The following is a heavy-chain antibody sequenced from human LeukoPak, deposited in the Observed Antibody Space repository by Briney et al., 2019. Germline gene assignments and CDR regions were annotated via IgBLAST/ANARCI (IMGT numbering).Heavy chain of an antibody. CDR2: IYSGGST. CDR3: ARANWGHPMYYFDY. D-gene: IGHD7-27*01. Sequence: GGSLRLSCAASGFTVSSNYMSWVRQAPGKGLEWVSIIYSGGSTYYADSVKGRFTISRDNSKNTLYLQMDSLRAEDTAVYYCARANWGHPMYYFDYWGQGTLVTVSS. J-gene: IGHJ4*02. V-gene: IGHV3-66*01. CDR1: GFTVSSNY.